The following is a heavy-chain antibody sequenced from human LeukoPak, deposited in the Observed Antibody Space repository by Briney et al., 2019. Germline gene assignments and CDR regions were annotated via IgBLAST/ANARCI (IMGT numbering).Heavy chain of an antibody. Sequence: PGGSLRLSCAASVFTFSSYVMNWVRQAPGKGLEWVSYISSSGSTIYYADSVKGRFTISRDNAKNSLYLQMNSLRAEDTAVYYCARDRYDYVWGSYRRPFHFDYWGQGTLVTVSS. D-gene: IGHD3-16*02. CDR3: ARDRYDYVWGSYRRPFHFDY. V-gene: IGHV3-48*03. CDR2: ISSSGSTI. J-gene: IGHJ4*02. CDR1: VFTFSSYV.